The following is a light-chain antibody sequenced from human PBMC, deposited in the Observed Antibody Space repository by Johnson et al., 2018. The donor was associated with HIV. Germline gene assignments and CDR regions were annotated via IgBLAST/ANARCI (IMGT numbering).Light chain of an antibody. V-gene: IGLV1-51*02. Sequence: QSVLTQPPSVSAAPGQEVIISCSGSTSNVGNNFVSWYQQFPGRAPKLLIYENNKRPSGIPDRFSGSKSGTSATLGITGLPTGDEADYSCGIWDSSLSAYVFGTGTKVTVL. J-gene: IGLJ1*01. CDR2: ENN. CDR3: GIWDSSLSAYV. CDR1: TSNVGNNF.